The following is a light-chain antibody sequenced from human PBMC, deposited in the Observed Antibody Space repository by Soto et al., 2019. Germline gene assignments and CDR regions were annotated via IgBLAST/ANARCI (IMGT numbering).Light chain of an antibody. J-gene: IGKJ5*01. CDR1: QSVSSKY. Sequence: IGLTQDPGTLSLSPGERATLSCRASQSVSSKYLAWYQQKPGQPPRLLIYDASSRDTGALDRFSGSGSGTEFTLTISSLEPEDSAVDYCQQRHMWPITFGQGTRLEI. CDR3: QQRHMWPIT. CDR2: DAS. V-gene: IGKV3D-20*02.